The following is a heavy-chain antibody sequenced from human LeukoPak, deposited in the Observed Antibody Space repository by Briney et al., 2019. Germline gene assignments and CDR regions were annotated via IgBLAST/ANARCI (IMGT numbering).Heavy chain of an antibody. D-gene: IGHD6-6*01. V-gene: IGHV7-4-1*02. CDR1: GYTFTSYA. CDR3: ARVESSSLLHWFDP. Sequence: ASVKVSCKASGYTFTSYAMNWVRQAPGQGLEWMGWINTNTGNPTYAQGFTGRFVFSLDTSVSTAYLQISSLKAEDTAVYYCARVESSSLLHWFDPWGQGTLVTVSS. CDR2: INTNTGNP. J-gene: IGHJ5*02.